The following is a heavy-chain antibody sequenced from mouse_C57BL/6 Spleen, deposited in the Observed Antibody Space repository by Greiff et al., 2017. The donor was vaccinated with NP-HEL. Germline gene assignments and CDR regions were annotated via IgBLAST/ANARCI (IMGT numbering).Heavy chain of an antibody. CDR2: ISSGGSYT. D-gene: IGHD3-2*02. CDR1: GFTFSSYG. CDR3: ARDSSGHGYFDY. V-gene: IGHV5-6*01. J-gene: IGHJ2*01. Sequence: EVKLQESGGDLVKPGGSLKLSCAASGFTFSSYGMSWVRQTPDKRLEWVATISSGGSYTYYPDSVKGRFTISRDNAKNTLYLQMSSLKSEDTAMYYCARDSSGHGYFDYWGQGTTLTVSS.